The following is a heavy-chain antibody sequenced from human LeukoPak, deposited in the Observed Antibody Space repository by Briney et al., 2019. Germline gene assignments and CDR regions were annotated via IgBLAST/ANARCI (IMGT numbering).Heavy chain of an antibody. J-gene: IGHJ6*03. D-gene: IGHD3-3*01. CDR1: GGTLNRYP. V-gene: IGHV1-69*05. Sequence: PVKSSYQASGGTLNRYPILYVRQAPGPGLKCIGHILQPLGTANYAQKFQGRVTITTDESTSTAYMELSSLRFDDTAVYYCAREYYSGNDFWSGYYPYYYYYMDVWGKGTTVTVSS. CDR2: ILQPLGTA. CDR3: AREYYSGNDFWSGYYPYYYYYMDV.